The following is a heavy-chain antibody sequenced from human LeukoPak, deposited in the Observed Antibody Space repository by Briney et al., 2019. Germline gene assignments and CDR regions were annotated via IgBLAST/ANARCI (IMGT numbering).Heavy chain of an antibody. CDR2: ISANGGST. V-gene: IGHV3-64D*06. Sequence: GGSLRLSCSASGFIISDYAMHWVRQAPGKGLEYVSAISANGGSTYYADSVKGRFTISRDTSKNTLYLQLSSLGAEDTAMYHCVKDLYKGDTASWYFFHYWGQGTLVTVSS. CDR3: VKDLYKGDTASWYFFHY. CDR1: GFIISDYA. J-gene: IGHJ4*02. D-gene: IGHD6-13*01.